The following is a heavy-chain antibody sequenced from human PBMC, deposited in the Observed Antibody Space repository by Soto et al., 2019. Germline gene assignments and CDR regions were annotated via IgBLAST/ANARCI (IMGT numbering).Heavy chain of an antibody. D-gene: IGHD4-4*01. V-gene: IGHV4-59*01. Sequence: SETLSLTCTVSGGSISSYYWSWIRQPPGKGLEWIGYIYYSGSTNYNPSLKSRVTISVDTSKNQFSLKLSSVTAADTAVYYCARVKGHSNSHNWFDPWGQGTLVTVSS. CDR2: IYYSGST. J-gene: IGHJ5*02. CDR1: GGSISSYY. CDR3: ARVKGHSNSHNWFDP.